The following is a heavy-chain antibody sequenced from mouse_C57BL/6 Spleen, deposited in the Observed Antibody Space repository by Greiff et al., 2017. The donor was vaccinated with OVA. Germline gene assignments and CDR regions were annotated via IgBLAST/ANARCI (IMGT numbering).Heavy chain of an antibody. CDR3: ARLVGLGYFDY. D-gene: IGHD1-1*02. J-gene: IGHJ2*01. CDR2: IDPSDSET. Sequence: QVQLKQPGAELVRPGSSVKLSCKASGYTFTSYWMHWVKQRPIQGLEWIGNIDPSDSETHYNQKFKDKATLTVDKSSSTAYMQLSSLTSEDSAVYYCARLVGLGYFDYWGQGTTLTVSS. V-gene: IGHV1-52*01. CDR1: GYTFTSYW.